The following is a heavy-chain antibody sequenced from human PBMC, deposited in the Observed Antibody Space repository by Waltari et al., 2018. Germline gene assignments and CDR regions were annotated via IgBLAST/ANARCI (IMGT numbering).Heavy chain of an antibody. Sequence: QVQLVESGGGVVQPGRSLRLSCAASGFTFSSYAMHWVRQAPGKGLEWVAVISYVGSNKYYADSVKGRFTISRDNSKNTLYLQMNSLRAEDTAVYYCARELGYRGYHDYWGQGTLVTVSS. CDR3: ARELGYRGYHDY. D-gene: IGHD2-15*01. CDR2: ISYVGSNK. J-gene: IGHJ4*02. V-gene: IGHV3-30-3*01. CDR1: GFTFSSYA.